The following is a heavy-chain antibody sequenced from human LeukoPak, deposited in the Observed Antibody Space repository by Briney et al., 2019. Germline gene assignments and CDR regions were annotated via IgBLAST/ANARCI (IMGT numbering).Heavy chain of an antibody. Sequence: AGGSLRLSCAASGFTFSSYAMSWVRQAPGKGLEWVSAISGSGGSTYYADSVKGRFTISRDNSKNTLYLQINSLRAEDTAVYYCAKDHSNPIVGATNFDYWGQGTLVTVSS. V-gene: IGHV3-23*01. D-gene: IGHD1-26*01. CDR3: AKDHSNPIVGATNFDY. CDR1: GFTFSSYA. CDR2: ISGSGGST. J-gene: IGHJ4*02.